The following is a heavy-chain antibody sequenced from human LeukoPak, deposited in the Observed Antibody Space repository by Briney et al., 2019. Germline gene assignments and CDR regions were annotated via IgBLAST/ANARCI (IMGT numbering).Heavy chain of an antibody. CDR2: IYYSGST. CDR1: GGSISTYF. J-gene: IGHJ3*02. V-gene: IGHV4-59*01. Sequence: PSETLSLTGTVSGGSISTYFWSWIRQPPGKGLEWIGYIYYSGSTNYNPSLKSRVTISVDTSKNQFSLKLSSVTAADTAVYSCARGFGPGGAFDIWGQGTMVTVSS. CDR3: ARGFGPGGAFDI. D-gene: IGHD3-16*01.